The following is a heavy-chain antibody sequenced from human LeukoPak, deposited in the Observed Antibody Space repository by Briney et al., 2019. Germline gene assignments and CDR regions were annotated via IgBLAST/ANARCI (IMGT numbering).Heavy chain of an antibody. V-gene: IGHV4-34*01. Sequence: SETLSLTCAVYGGSFSNYYWTWIRQSPGKGLEWIGEINHSGSTNYNPSLKSRVTISVDTSKNQFSLKLRSVTAADTAVYYCARQPGSELLAKPFDYWGHGTLVTVSS. CDR2: INHSGST. D-gene: IGHD1-14*01. J-gene: IGHJ4*01. CDR1: GGSFSNYY. CDR3: ARQPGSELLAKPFDY.